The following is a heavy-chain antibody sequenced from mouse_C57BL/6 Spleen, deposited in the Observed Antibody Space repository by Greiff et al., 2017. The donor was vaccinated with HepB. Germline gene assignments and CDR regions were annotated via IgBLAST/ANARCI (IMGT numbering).Heavy chain of an antibody. D-gene: IGHD4-1*01. J-gene: IGHJ2*01. CDR3: ARDYLGPYYFDY. CDR1: GYSITSGYY. V-gene: IGHV3-6*01. Sequence: DVKLQESGPGHVKPSQSLSLTCSVTGYSITSGYYWNWIRQFPGNKLEWMGYISYDGSNNYNPSLKNRISITRDTSKNQFFLKLNSVTTEDTATYYCARDYLGPYYFDYWGQGTTLTVSS. CDR2: ISYDGSN.